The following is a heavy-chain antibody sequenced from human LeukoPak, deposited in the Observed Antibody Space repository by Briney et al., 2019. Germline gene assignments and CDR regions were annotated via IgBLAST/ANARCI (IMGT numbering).Heavy chain of an antibody. CDR2: INPNSGGP. V-gene: IGHV1-2*02. D-gene: IGHD1-26*01. J-gene: IGHJ3*02. CDR3: ARLGWELTDAFDI. Sequence: GASVKVSCKASGYTFTGYYIHWVRQAPGQGLEWMGWINPNSGGPKYAQKFQGRVTMTRDTSISTAYMELSRLRSDDTAVYYCARLGWELTDAFDIWGQGTMVTVSS. CDR1: GYTFTGYY.